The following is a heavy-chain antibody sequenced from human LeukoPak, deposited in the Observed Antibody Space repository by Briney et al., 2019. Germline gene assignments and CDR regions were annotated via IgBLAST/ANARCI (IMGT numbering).Heavy chain of an antibody. CDR2: ITTSSTYT. D-gene: IGHD3-10*01. Sequence: TTGGSLRLSCAASGFSFSSYNMDWVRQTPGKGLEWISSITTSSTYTFYADSVKGRFTISRDNSKNTLYLQMNSLRAEDTAVYYCAKGAYYGSGRESYYYYIDVWGRGTTVTISS. CDR1: GFSFSSYN. CDR3: AKGAYYGSGRESYYYYIDV. V-gene: IGHV3-21*01. J-gene: IGHJ6*03.